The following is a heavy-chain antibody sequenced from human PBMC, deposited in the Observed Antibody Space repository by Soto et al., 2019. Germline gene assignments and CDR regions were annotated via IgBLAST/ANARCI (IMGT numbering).Heavy chain of an antibody. CDR2: INSNGAST. CDR1: GFTFSSYA. J-gene: IGHJ4*02. D-gene: IGHD4-17*01. CDR3: ARDLYDYGDYGGPFDS. Sequence: VQLVESGGGLVQPGGSLRLSCAASGFTFSSYAMHWVRQAPGKGLEYVSAINSNGASTYYANSVQGRFTISRDNSKNTLYLQMGSLRAEDMAVYYCARDLYDYGDYGGPFDSWGQGTLVSVSS. V-gene: IGHV3-64*01.